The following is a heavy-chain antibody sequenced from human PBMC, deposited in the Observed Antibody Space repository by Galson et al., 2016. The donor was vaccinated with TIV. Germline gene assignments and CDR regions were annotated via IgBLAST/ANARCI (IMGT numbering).Heavy chain of an antibody. J-gene: IGHJ4*02. CDR1: GGSFRTYA. D-gene: IGHD6-13*01. V-gene: IGHV1-69*10. CDR2: IIPILGIV. Sequence: SVKVSCKASGGSFRTYAITWVRQAPGHGLEWMGGIIPILGIVNYAQKFQGRVTITADISASPAYMELSSLRSDDTAVYYCAMGRIAAAGAVDSWGQGTLVTVSS. CDR3: AMGRIAAAGAVDS.